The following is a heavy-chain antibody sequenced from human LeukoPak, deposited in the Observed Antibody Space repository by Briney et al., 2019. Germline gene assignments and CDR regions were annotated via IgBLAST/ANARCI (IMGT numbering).Heavy chain of an antibody. CDR3: ARDVGARLSGF. V-gene: IGHV4-4*02. J-gene: IGHJ4*02. Sequence: PSETLSLTCAVSGGSISSNNWWSWVRPPPGKGLEWIGEIYHSGNANYNPSLKTRVTMSVDKSKNQFSLILSSVTAADTAVYYCARDVGARLSGFWGQGTLVTVSS. CDR1: GGSISSNNW. CDR2: IYHSGNA. D-gene: IGHD6-6*01.